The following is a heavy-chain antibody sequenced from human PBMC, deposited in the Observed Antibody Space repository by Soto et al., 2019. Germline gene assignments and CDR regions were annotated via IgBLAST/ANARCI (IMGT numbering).Heavy chain of an antibody. CDR3: AREEVPAALREYYYGMDV. CDR1: GYTFTRSG. D-gene: IGHD2-2*01. J-gene: IGHJ6*02. V-gene: IGHV1-18*01. CDR2: ISTYNGDT. Sequence: ASVKVSCKASGYTFTRSGISWVRQAPGQGLEWMGWISTYNGDTNYAQKFQGRVTMTTDTSTSTAYMELRNLRSDDTAVYYCAREEVPAALREYYYGMDVWGQGTTVTVSS.